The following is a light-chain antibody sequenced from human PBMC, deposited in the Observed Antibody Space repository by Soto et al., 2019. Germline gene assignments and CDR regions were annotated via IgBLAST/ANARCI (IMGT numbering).Light chain of an antibody. V-gene: IGKV1-5*01. CDR3: QQYNSYAFT. CDR2: DAA. CDR1: QTISNW. Sequence: DIPMTQSPSTLSASVGDRVTITCRASQTISNWLAWYQQKPGKAPKLLIYDAAKLESGVPSRFSGSGSGTEFTLTISSLQPDDFGTYYCQQYNSYAFTFGPGTKVVIK. J-gene: IGKJ3*01.